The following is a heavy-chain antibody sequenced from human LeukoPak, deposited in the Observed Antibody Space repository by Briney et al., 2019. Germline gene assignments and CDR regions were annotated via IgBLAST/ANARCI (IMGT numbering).Heavy chain of an antibody. J-gene: IGHJ1*01. Sequence: GESLKISCKGSGYNFTNYWIGWVRQMPGKGLEWMGIIYPADSDTRYNPSFQGHVTISADRSASTAYLQWHSLKASDTAIYYCARGINDEYFQSWGQGTLVTVSS. CDR1: GYNFTNYW. CDR2: IYPADSDT. CDR3: ARGINDEYFQS. V-gene: IGHV5-51*01. D-gene: IGHD2/OR15-2a*01.